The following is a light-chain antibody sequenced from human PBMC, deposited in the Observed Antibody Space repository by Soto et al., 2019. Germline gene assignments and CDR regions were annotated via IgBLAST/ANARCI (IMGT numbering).Light chain of an antibody. J-gene: IGKJ1*01. CDR2: GAS. V-gene: IGKV3-20*01. CDR1: QSVHRSY. CDR3: QQYGDSPTWT. Sequence: IVMTQSPATLSLSPGERATLSCRAGQSVHRSYLAWYQQKPGQAPRLLIYGASSRATGIPDRFSGSGSGTDFTLTISRLEPEDFAVYYCQQYGDSPTWTFGQGTKVDIK.